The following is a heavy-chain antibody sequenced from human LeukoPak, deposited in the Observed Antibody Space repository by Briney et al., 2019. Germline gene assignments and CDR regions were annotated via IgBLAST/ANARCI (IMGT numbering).Heavy chain of an antibody. Sequence: PSETLSLTCAVYGGSFSGYYWSWIRQPPGKGLEWIGEINHSGSTNYNPSLKSRVTISVDTSKNQFSLKLSSVTAADTAVYYCARGSRFTMIVVVKGSYYMDVWGKGTTVTVSS. J-gene: IGHJ6*03. CDR2: INHSGST. V-gene: IGHV4-34*01. CDR3: ARGSRFTMIVVVKGSYYMDV. D-gene: IGHD3-22*01. CDR1: GGSFSGYY.